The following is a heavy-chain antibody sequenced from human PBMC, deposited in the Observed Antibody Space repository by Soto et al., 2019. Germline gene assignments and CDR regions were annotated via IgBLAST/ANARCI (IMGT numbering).Heavy chain of an antibody. CDR3: ARGPDD. J-gene: IGHJ4*02. CDR1: GGSISSGGYS. Sequence: PSETLSLTCAVSGGSISSGGYSWSWIQQPPGKGLEWIGYMYHSGSTYYNPSLKSRVTISIDRSKNQFSLKLSSVTAADTAVYYCARGPDDWGQGILVTGSS. CDR2: MYHSGST. V-gene: IGHV4-30-2*01.